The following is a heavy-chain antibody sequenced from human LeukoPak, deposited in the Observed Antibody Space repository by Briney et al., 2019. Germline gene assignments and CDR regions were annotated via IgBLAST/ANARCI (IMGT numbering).Heavy chain of an antibody. V-gene: IGHV1-46*01. CDR1: GDTXTSYY. CDR2: INPSGGAT. J-gene: IGHJ4*02. CDR3: ARGLGIWGYFDY. Sequence: ASVKVSCKASGDTXTSYYMHWVRQAPGQGLEWMGIINPSGGATSYAQKFQGRVTMTRDTSTSTVYMELSSLRSEDTAVYYCARGLGIWGYFDYWGQGTLVTVSS. D-gene: IGHD7-27*01.